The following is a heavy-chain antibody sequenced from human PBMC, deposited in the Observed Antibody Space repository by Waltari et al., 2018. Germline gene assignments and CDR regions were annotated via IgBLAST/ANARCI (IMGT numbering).Heavy chain of an antibody. V-gene: IGHV4-34*01. J-gene: IGHJ4*02. D-gene: IGHD3-10*01. CDR3: ARGDYSGSGSYNS. Sequence: QVQLQQWGAGPLKPSETLSLTCVVYGGSFSGFYWSWIRQPPGKGLESIGEINNRGTTPYNPSLKSRVTISIDTSKNHFSLKLSSVTAADTAVYYCARGDYSGSGSYNSWGQGTLVTVSS. CDR1: GGSFSGFY. CDR2: INNRGTT.